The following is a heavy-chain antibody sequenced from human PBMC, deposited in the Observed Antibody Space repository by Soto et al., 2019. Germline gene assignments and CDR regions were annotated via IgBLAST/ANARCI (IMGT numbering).Heavy chain of an antibody. Sequence: PWVSLRLPCAASGFSFSSYSMTWSRQSPGKGREWGSSISISSSYIDFADSVMGRLTISRANATSSLYLQCHRPRHYVTNEDHCARDWGSGWHYGMDVLGQVTTVT. CDR2: ISISSSYI. CDR3: ARDWGSGWHYGMDV. J-gene: IGHJ6*02. V-gene: IGHV3-21*01. D-gene: IGHD6-19*01. CDR1: GFSFSSYS.